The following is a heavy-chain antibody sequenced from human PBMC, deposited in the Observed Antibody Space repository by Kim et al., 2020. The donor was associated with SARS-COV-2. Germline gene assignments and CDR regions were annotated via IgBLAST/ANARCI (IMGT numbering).Heavy chain of an antibody. CDR3: AKGGNGWTGAHPDY. CDR2: ISNGASNS. Sequence: GGSLRLSCAASGFTFSTYAMSWVRQAPGKGLEWVSVISNGASNSYYGDSVKGRFTISRDNSKNTLYLQMNRLRADDTALYYCAKGGNGWTGAHPDYWGQGTLVTVSS. V-gene: IGHV3-23*01. J-gene: IGHJ4*02. CDR1: GFTFSTYA. D-gene: IGHD6-19*01.